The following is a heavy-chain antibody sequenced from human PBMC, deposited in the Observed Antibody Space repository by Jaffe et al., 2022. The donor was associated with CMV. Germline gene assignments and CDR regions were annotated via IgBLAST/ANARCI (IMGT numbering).Heavy chain of an antibody. Sequence: QVQLVQSGAEVKKPGSSVKVSCKASGGTFSSYAISWVRQAPGQGLEWMGRIIPILGIANYAQKFQGRVTITADKSTSTAYMELSSLRSEDTAVYYCARSYSGSYYNWFDPWGQGTLVTVSS. CDR1: GGTFSSYA. D-gene: IGHD1-26*01. J-gene: IGHJ5*02. V-gene: IGHV1-69*09. CDR3: ARSYSGSYYNWFDP. CDR2: IIPILGIA.